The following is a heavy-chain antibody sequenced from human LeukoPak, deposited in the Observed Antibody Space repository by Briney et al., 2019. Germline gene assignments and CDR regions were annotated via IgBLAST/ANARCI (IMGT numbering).Heavy chain of an antibody. CDR1: GGSISTYY. CDR3: ARGTLVGAIYNWFDP. CDR2: IYYSGST. D-gene: IGHD1-26*01. J-gene: IGHJ5*02. V-gene: IGHV4-59*01. Sequence: SETLSLTCTVSGGSISTYYWSWIRQPPGKGLEWIGYIYYSGSTNYNPSLKSRVTISVDTSKNQFSLKLSSVTAADTAVHYCARGTLVGAIYNWFDPWGQGTLVTVSS.